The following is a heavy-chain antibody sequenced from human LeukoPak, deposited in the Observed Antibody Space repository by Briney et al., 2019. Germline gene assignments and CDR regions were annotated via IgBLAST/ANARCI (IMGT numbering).Heavy chain of an antibody. CDR3: AGDPYSGSYGDYYYYYMDV. CDR1: GFTFSSYT. Sequence: GGSLRLSCAASGFTFSSYTMNWVRQAPGQGLEWVSSISSIGGYIWYADSVKGRFTISRDNAKNSLYLQMNSLRDEDTAVYYCAGDPYSGSYGDYYYYYMDVWGKGTTVTISS. D-gene: IGHD1-26*01. J-gene: IGHJ6*03. CDR2: ISSIGGYI. V-gene: IGHV3-21*01.